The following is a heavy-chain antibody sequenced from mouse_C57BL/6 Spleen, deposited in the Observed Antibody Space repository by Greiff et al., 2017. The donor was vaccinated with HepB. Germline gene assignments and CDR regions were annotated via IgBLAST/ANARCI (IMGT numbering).Heavy chain of an antibody. CDR3: ARGSAGSSYVGDY. CDR1: GYTFTDYY. CDR2: INPYNGGT. J-gene: IGHJ2*01. D-gene: IGHD1-1*01. Sequence: EVQLQQSGPVLVKPGASVKMSCKASGYTFTDYYMNWVKQSHGKSLEWIGVINPYNGGTSYNQKFKGKATLTVDKSSSTAYMELNSLTSEDSAVYYCARGSAGSSYVGDYWGQGTTLTVSS. V-gene: IGHV1-19*01.